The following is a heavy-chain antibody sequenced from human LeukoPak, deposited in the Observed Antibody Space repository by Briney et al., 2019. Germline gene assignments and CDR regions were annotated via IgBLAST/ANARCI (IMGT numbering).Heavy chain of an antibody. CDR1: GFTFSNYA. CDR3: VIWGDYDVLTGYYVPDY. V-gene: IGHV3-23*01. CDR2: ITGSGTNT. D-gene: IGHD3-9*01. Sequence: GASLRLSCVASGFTFSNYAMSWVRQAPGKGLEWVSAITGSGTNTYYADSLKGRFTISRDNSKNTVFLQMNSLGHEDTAIYYCVIWGDYDVLTGYYVPDYWGQGTLVTVSS. J-gene: IGHJ4*02.